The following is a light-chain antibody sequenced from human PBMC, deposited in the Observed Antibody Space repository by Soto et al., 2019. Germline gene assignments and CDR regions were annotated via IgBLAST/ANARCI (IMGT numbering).Light chain of an antibody. CDR3: QQYGSSPIT. CDR1: QSVSSSY. V-gene: IGKV3-20*01. Sequence: EIVLTQSPGTLSLSPWEIATLSCRASQSVSSSYLAWYQQKPGQAPRLLIYGASSRATGIPDRFSGSGSRTDFTLTISRLEPEDFAVYYCQQYGSSPITLGQGTRLEIK. CDR2: GAS. J-gene: IGKJ5*01.